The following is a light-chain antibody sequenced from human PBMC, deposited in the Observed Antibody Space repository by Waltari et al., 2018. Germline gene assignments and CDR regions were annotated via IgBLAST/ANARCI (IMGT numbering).Light chain of an antibody. CDR3: MQTTHWPRT. CDR1: QSLVFSDGKTY. V-gene: IGKV2-30*01. Sequence: DAVMTQSPLSLPVSLGQPASLSCTSSQSLVFSDGKTYLHWFRQRPGQSPRRLIYKVSNRDSGVPERFSGSGSGTDFTLKISRVEAEDVGVYYCMQTTHWPRTFGQGTKVEIK. J-gene: IGKJ1*01. CDR2: KVS.